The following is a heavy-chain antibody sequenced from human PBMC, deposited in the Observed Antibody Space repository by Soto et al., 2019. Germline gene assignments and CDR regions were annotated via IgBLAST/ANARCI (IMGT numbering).Heavy chain of an antibody. CDR3: AKDLGIVGAPYYYPLDV. CDR2: ITGRDDRT. D-gene: IGHD1-26*01. CDR1: GSNLRSYA. V-gene: IGHV3-23*01. J-gene: IGHJ6*02. Sequence: PGGSLRLSCAASGSNLRSYALTWVRQAAGKGLEWVSGITGRDDRTYYADSVKGRFTISRDNSKNTLFLQMSSLRADDTAVYYCAKDLGIVGAPYYYPLDVWGQGTTVTVSS.